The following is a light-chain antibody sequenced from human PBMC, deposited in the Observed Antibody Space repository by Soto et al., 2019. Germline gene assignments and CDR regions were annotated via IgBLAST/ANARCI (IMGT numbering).Light chain of an antibody. CDR3: QKYNSAPLT. CDR1: PAISSY. CDR2: AAS. J-gene: IGKJ4*01. Sequence: IQLTQSPSSLSASVGDSVTITCRASPAISSYFAWYQQKPGKVPKLLIYAASTLQSGVPSRFSGSGSGTDFTLTISSLQPEDVATYYCQKYNSAPLTFGGGTKVDIK. V-gene: IGKV1-27*01.